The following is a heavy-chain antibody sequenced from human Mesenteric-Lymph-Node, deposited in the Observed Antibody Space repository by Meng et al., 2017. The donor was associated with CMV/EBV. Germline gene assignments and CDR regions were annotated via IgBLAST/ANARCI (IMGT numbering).Heavy chain of an antibody. CDR1: CSYSA. CDR2: ISGSGAST. CDR3: AKAQMIVRGIIITYWYFDL. V-gene: IGHV3-23*01. Sequence: CSYSARGWGHQAAEEGLGWVSAISGSGASTHYADSVKSRFTITRENSKNALYLQMNSLRAEDTAVYYCAKAQMIVRGIIITYWYFDLWGRGTLVTVSS. J-gene: IGHJ2*01. D-gene: IGHD3-10*01.